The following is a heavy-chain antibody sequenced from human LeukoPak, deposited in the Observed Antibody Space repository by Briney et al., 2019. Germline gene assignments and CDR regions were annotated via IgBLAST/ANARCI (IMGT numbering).Heavy chain of an antibody. V-gene: IGHV1-2*02. CDR1: GYTFTGYY. CDR3: ATSDTHCSSTSCAKGGAFDI. CDR2: INPNSGGT. Sequence: ASVKVSCKASGYTFTGYYMHWVRQAPGQGLEWMGWINPNSGGTNYAQKFQGRVTMTTDTSTSTAYMELRSLRSDDTAVYYCATSDTHCSSTSCAKGGAFDIWGQGTMVTVSS. J-gene: IGHJ3*02. D-gene: IGHD2-2*01.